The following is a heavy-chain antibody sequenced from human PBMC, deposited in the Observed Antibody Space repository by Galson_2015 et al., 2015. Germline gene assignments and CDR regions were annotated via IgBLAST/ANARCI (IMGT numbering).Heavy chain of an antibody. J-gene: IGHJ4*02. CDR1: GFTFSSYG. D-gene: IGHD5-24*01. V-gene: IGHV3-33*01. Sequence: SLRLSCAASGFTFSSYGMRWVRQAPGKGLEWVAVIWYDGSNKYYADSVKGRFTISRDNSKNTLYLQMNSLRAEDTAVYYCATAQEMATRAPGGYWGQGTLVTVSS. CDR2: IWYDGSNK. CDR3: ATAQEMATRAPGGY.